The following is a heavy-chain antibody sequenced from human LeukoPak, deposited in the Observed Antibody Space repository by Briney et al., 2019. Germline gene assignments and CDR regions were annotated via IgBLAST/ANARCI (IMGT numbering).Heavy chain of an antibody. CDR1: GYTFTSYD. D-gene: IGHD3-10*01. Sequence: ASVKVSCNASGYTFTSYDINWVRQATGQGLEWMGWMNPNSGNTGYAQKFQGRVTMTRNTSISTAYMELSSLRSEDTAVYYCARGRMVRGKDAFDIWGQGTMVTVSS. CDR2: MNPNSGNT. V-gene: IGHV1-8*01. J-gene: IGHJ3*02. CDR3: ARGRMVRGKDAFDI.